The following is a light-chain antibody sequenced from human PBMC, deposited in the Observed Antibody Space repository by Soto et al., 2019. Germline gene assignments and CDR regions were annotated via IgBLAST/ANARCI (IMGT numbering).Light chain of an antibody. Sequence: EIVLTQSTGTLSLSPGERATLSCRASQSVSSSYLAWYQQKPGQAPRLLIYGASSRAAGIPDRFSGSGSGTEFTLTISSLQSEDFATYYCQQYNNWPRTFGQGTKVDI. CDR2: GAS. J-gene: IGKJ1*01. V-gene: IGKV3-20*01. CDR1: QSVSSSY. CDR3: QQYNNWPRT.